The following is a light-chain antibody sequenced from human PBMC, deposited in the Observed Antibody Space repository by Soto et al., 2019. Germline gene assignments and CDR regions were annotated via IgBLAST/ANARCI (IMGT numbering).Light chain of an antibody. V-gene: IGKV1-33*01. CDR3: QQYENLPT. CDR2: DAY. J-gene: IGKJ5*01. Sequence: DIQMTQSPSSLSASVGDSVTIXXQASQNINNYLNWYQQKPGRAPKLLIYDAYNLEAGVPSRFRGSGSGTDFTFTISRLQPEDIATYYCQQYENLPTFGQGTRLEIK. CDR1: QNINNY.